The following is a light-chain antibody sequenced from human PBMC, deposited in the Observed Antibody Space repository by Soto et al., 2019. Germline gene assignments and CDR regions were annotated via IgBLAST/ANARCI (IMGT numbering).Light chain of an antibody. Sequence: QSVLTQPPSVSGAPGQRVTISCTGSSSNIGAGYDVHWYQQLPGTAPKLLISGNSNRPSGVPDRFSGSKSGTSAALAITGRQAADEDDYYCRSYDSRRRGGVFGGGTNLTVL. J-gene: IGLJ3*02. CDR1: SSNIGAGYD. CDR3: RSYDSRRRGGV. CDR2: GNS. V-gene: IGLV1-40*01.